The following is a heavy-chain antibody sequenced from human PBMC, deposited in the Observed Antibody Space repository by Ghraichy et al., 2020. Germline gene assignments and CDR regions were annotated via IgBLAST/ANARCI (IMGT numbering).Heavy chain of an antibody. CDR3: ARVRWPSYDFWSGYYISDNYYDMDV. J-gene: IGHJ6*03. CDR1: GGSISSSSYY. CDR2: IYYSGST. Sequence: SETLSLTCTVSGGSISSSSYYWGWIRQPPGKGLEWIGSIYYSGSTYYNPSLKSRVTISVDTSKNQFSLKLSSVTAADTAVYYCARVRWPSYDFWSGYYISDNYYDMDVWGKGTTVTVSS. V-gene: IGHV4-39*01. D-gene: IGHD3-3*01.